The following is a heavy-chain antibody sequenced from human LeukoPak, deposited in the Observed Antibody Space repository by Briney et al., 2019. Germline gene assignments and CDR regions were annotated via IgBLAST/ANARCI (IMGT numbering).Heavy chain of an antibody. Sequence: GGSLRLSCAATGFTFSSYSMNWVRQAPGKGLEWVSSISSSSSYIYYADSVKGRFTISRDNAKNSLYLQMNSLRAEDTAVYYCARPSHSYGERPGYWGQGTLVTVSS. CDR1: GFTFSSYS. V-gene: IGHV3-21*01. CDR2: ISSSSSYI. D-gene: IGHD5-18*01. J-gene: IGHJ4*02. CDR3: ARPSHSYGERPGY.